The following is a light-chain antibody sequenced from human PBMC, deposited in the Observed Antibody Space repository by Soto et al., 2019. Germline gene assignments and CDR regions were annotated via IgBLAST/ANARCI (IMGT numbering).Light chain of an antibody. CDR2: TTS. J-gene: IGKJ4*01. V-gene: IGKV1-39*01. CDR3: QQSYGTPLT. Sequence: DIQMTQSPSSLSASVGDRVTITCRASQNIDFYLNWYQQKPGKAPKLLIYTTSTLQSGVPSRFSGLGSVTDYTLTISSLQSEDFATYYCQQSYGTPLTFGGGTKVEI. CDR1: QNIDFY.